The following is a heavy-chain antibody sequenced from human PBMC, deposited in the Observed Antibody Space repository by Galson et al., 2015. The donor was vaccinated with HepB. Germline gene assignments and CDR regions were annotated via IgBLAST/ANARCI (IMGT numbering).Heavy chain of an antibody. V-gene: IGHV1-46*01. Sequence: SVKVSCKASGYTFTSYYMHWVRQAPGQGLEWMGIINPSGGSTSYAQKFQGRVTMTRDTSTSTAYMELSSLRSEDTAVYYCARDQYDSSGHMGGYFDYWGQGTLVTVSS. CDR2: INPSGGST. D-gene: IGHD3-22*01. CDR3: ARDQYDSSGHMGGYFDY. J-gene: IGHJ4*02. CDR1: GYTFTSYY.